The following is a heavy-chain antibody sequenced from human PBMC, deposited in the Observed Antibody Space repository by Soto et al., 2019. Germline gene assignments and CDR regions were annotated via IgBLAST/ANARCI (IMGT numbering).Heavy chain of an antibody. CDR1: GDTFNSYA. CDR2: IIPISGAA. J-gene: IGHJ6*02. Sequence: SVKVSCKASGDTFNSYAVNWVRQAPGQGLEWMGGIIPISGAANYAQKFQGRVTITGDESTSTVYMELSSLRSEDTAVYYCARERTGTTSMDVWGQGTTVTVSS. V-gene: IGHV1-69*13. D-gene: IGHD1-1*01. CDR3: ARERTGTTSMDV.